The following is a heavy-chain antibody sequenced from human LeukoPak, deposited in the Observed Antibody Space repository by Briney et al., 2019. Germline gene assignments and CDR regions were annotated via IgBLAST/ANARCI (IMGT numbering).Heavy chain of an antibody. Sequence: SETLSLTCTVSGGSISSSSYYWGWIRQPPGKGLEWIGSIYYSGSTYYNPSLKSRVTISVDTSKNQFSLKLSSVTAADTAVYYCARGLSGGWGNYFDYWGQGTLVTVSS. CDR3: ARGLSGGWGNYFDY. J-gene: IGHJ4*02. D-gene: IGHD7-27*01. V-gene: IGHV4-39*07. CDR1: GGSISSSSYY. CDR2: IYYSGST.